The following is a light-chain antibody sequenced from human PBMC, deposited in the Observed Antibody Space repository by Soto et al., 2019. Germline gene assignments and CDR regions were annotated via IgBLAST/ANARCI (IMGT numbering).Light chain of an antibody. CDR3: SSYTGSSTLYV. J-gene: IGLJ1*01. CDR2: EVS. V-gene: IGLV2-14*01. Sequence: QSVLTQPASVSGSPGQSITISCTGTSRAVGGYNYVSWYQQHPGKAPKLMIYEVSNRPSGVSNRFSGSKSGNTASLTISGLQAEDEADYSCSSYTGSSTLYVFGAGTKVTVL. CDR1: SRAVGGYNY.